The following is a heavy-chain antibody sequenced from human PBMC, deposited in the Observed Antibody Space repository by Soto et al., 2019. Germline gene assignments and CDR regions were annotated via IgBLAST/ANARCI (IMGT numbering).Heavy chain of an antibody. V-gene: IGHV5-51*01. CDR2: IYPGDSDT. D-gene: IGHD6-13*01. CDR1: GYIFTSYW. Sequence: GESLKISCKGSGYIFTSYWIGWVRQMPGKGLEWMGIIYPGDSDTRYSPSFQGQVTISADKSISTAYLQWSSLKASDTAIYYCVRKGGTSWQQLERWGQGTLVTVSS. CDR3: VRKGGTSWQQLER. J-gene: IGHJ4*02.